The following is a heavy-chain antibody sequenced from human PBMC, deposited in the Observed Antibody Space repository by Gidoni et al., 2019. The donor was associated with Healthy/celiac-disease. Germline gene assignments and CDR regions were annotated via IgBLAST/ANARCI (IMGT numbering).Heavy chain of an antibody. J-gene: IGHJ5*02. CDR2: IYYSGST. Sequence: QVQLQESAPGLVTPSQTLSRTCTVSGGSSSGGGYYWRWNGQHPGKGLEWIGYIYYSGSTYSNPSIKNLVTISVDTSKNQFSLKLSSVTAADTAVYYCARFSGCWFDPWGQGTLVTVSS. CDR1: GGSSSGGGYY. V-gene: IGHV4-31*01. D-gene: IGHD3-22*01. CDR3: ARFSGCWFDP.